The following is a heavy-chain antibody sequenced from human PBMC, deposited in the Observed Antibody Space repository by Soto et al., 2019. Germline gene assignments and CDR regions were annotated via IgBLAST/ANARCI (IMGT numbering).Heavy chain of an antibody. J-gene: IGHJ6*02. Sequence: QVQLVESGGGVVQPGRSLRLSCAASGFTFSSYAMHWVRQAPGKGLEWVAVISYDGSNKYYADSVKGRFTISRDNSKNTLYLQINSLSAEDTAVYYCARELVSSGWTNFYYYGMYVWGQGTTVTLSS. CDR3: ARELVSSGWTNFYYYGMYV. CDR2: ISYDGSNK. V-gene: IGHV3-30-3*01. CDR1: GFTFSSYA. D-gene: IGHD6-19*01.